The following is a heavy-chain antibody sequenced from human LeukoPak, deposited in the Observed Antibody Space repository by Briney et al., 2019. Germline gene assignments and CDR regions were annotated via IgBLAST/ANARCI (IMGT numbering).Heavy chain of an antibody. J-gene: IGHJ2*01. Sequence: GESLQISCQGSGYSFTGYWIGWVRQMPGTGLEWMGIIYPGDSDTRYSPSFQGQVTISADKSISTAFLQWSSLKASDTAMYYCARHPKFWSGYYGNWYFDLWGRGTPVTVSS. CDR3: ARHPKFWSGYYGNWYFDL. D-gene: IGHD3-3*01. CDR2: IYPGDSDT. V-gene: IGHV5-51*01. CDR1: GYSFTGYW.